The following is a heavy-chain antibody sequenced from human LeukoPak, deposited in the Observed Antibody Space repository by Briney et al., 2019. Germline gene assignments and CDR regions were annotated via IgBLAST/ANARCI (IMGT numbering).Heavy chain of an antibody. J-gene: IGHJ4*02. CDR2: IYHSGST. V-gene: IGHV4-4*02. CDR1: GGSISSSNW. D-gene: IGHD3-3*01. Sequence: PSGTLSFTCAVSGGSISSSNWWSWVRQPPGKGLEWIGEIYHSGSTNYNPSLKSRVTISVDTSKNRFSLKLSSVTAADTAVYYCARGLPGYYDFWSGPRSRALSSVCFDYWGQGTLVTVSS. CDR3: ARGLPGYYDFWSGPRSRALSSVCFDY.